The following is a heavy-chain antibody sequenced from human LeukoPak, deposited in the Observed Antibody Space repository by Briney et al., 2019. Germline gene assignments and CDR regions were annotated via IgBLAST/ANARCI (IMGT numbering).Heavy chain of an antibody. J-gene: IGHJ3*01. CDR2: ISYGGSTQ. CDR3: ARAGYCSAGICYAEGVGDTLDV. Sequence: PGESLRLSCAASGFSFSSYAIHWVRQAPGKGLQWVAVISYGGSTQYYADSVKGRFTVSRDNSKNTLHLQMNSLRVEDTAMYFCARAGYCSAGICYAEGVGDTLDVWGQGTMVTVSP. CDR1: GFSFSSYA. D-gene: IGHD2-15*01. V-gene: IGHV3-30*03.